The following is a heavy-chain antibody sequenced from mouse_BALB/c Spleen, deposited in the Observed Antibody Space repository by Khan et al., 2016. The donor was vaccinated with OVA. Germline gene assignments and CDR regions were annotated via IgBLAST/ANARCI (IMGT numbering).Heavy chain of an antibody. V-gene: IGHV5-12-2*01. CDR1: GFTFSSNT. D-gene: IGHD1-2*01. CDR3: ARVPTVITTALDY. Sequence: EVELVASGGGLVQPGGSLKLSCAASGFTFSSNTMSWVRQTPEKRLEWVAYITNGGGSTYYPDTVKGRFTISRDNAKNTLYLQMSSLKSEDTAMYYCARVPTVITTALDYWGQGTSVTVSA. CDR2: ITNGGGST. J-gene: IGHJ4*01.